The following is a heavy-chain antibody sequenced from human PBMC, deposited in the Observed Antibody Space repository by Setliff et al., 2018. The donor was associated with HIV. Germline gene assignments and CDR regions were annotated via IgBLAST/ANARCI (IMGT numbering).Heavy chain of an antibody. CDR1: GDSIDRSNFF. D-gene: IGHD2-21*02. CDR2: IYYSGSA. Sequence: KPSETLSLTCTVSGDSIDRSNFFWTWIRQHPGKGLEWIGYIYYSGSATYNPSLKSQASISVDTSRDEFSLKLSSVTAADTAVHFCARGGAFCGRDSCYYLDYWGQGNPVTVSS. J-gene: IGHJ4*02. V-gene: IGHV4-31*01. CDR3: ARGGAFCGRDSCYYLDY.